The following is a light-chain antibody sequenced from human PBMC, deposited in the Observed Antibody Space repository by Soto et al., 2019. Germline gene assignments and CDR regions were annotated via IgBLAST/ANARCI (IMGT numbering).Light chain of an antibody. CDR1: SSDVGGYNY. J-gene: IGLJ1*01. CDR3: CSYAGSYTWV. CDR2: DVS. Sequence: QSALTQPRSVSGSPGQSVTISCTGTSSDVGGYNYVSWYQQHPGKAPKVMIYDVSKRPSGVPDRFSGSKSGNTASLTISGLQAEDEADYYCCSYAGSYTWVFGPGTKLTVL. V-gene: IGLV2-11*01.